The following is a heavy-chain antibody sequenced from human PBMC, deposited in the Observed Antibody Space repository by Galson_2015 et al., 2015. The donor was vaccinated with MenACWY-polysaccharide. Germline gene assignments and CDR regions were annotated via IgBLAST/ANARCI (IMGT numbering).Heavy chain of an antibody. CDR1: GLHFRNYG. J-gene: IGHJ4*02. CDR2: IPYDGSNK. CDR3: AKMVQQTTKNDY. V-gene: IGHV3-30*02. D-gene: IGHD4-17*01. Sequence: LRLSCAASGLHFRNYGMHWVRQAPGKGLEWVAFIPYDGSNKYYPDSVKGRFTISRDNSKNTLYLQMNSLRVEDTAVYYCAKMVQQTTKNDYWGQGTLVTVSS.